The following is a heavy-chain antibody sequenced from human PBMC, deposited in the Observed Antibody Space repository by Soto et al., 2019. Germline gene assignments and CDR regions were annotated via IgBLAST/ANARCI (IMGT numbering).Heavy chain of an antibody. V-gene: IGHV3-7*01. Sequence: PGGSLRLSCVASGFSFSDSWMDWVRQAPGKGPEWVANINPGGSEKNYVDSVKGRFTISRDNAKNSLFLQMNNLRAKDTVVYYCASLGRHGWGQGTTVTVSS. CDR2: INPGGSEK. J-gene: IGHJ6*02. D-gene: IGHD3-16*01. CDR3: ASLGRHG. CDR1: GFSFSDSW.